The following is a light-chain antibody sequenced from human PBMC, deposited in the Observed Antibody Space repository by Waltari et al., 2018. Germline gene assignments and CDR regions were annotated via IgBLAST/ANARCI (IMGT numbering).Light chain of an antibody. J-gene: IGKJ5*01. Sequence: DIQLTQSPSFLSASVGDRVTITCRAIQGIRSYLAWYQQKPGRAPKLLIYSASTLHSGDPSRFSGSESGTEFTLTISSLQPEDFATYYCQKLNSYPPTTFGQGKRLEIK. CDR3: QKLNSYPPTT. V-gene: IGKV1-9*01. CDR1: QGIRSY. CDR2: SAS.